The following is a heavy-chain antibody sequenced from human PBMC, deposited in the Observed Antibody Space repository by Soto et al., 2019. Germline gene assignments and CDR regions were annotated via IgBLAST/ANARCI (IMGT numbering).Heavy chain of an antibody. D-gene: IGHD3-22*01. CDR3: ARQDDSSGGGFDP. J-gene: IGHJ5*02. Sequence: HGESLKISCKGSGYSFTSYWIGWVRQMPGKGLEWMGIIYPGDSDTRYSPSFQGQVTISADKSISTAYLQWSSLKASDTAMYYCARQDDSSGGGFDPWGQGTLVTVSS. V-gene: IGHV5-51*01. CDR2: IYPGDSDT. CDR1: GYSFTSYW.